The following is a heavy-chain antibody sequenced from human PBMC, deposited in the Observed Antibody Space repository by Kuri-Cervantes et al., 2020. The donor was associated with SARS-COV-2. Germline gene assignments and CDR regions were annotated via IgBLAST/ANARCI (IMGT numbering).Heavy chain of an antibody. Sequence: GGSLRLSCAASGFTFSSYAVHWVRQAPGKGLEWEAVISYDGSNKYYADSVKGRFTISRDNSKNTLYLQMNSLRAEDTAVYYCARDLYGVLYYFDYWGQGTLVTVSS. CDR1: GFTFSSYA. V-gene: IGHV3-30*04. CDR3: ARDLYGVLYYFDY. J-gene: IGHJ4*02. CDR2: ISYDGSNK. D-gene: IGHD4-17*01.